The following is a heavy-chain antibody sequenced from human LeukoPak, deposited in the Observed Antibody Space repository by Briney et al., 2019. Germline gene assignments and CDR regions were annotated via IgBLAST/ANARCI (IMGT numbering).Heavy chain of an antibody. CDR3: VKGGRGADCIFDY. J-gene: IGHJ4*02. CDR2: IYSGGST. D-gene: IGHD2-21*02. V-gene: IGHV3-53*01. Sequence: PGGSLRLSCAASGFTVSSNYMSWVRQAPGKGLEWVSVIYSGGSTYYADSVKGRFTIPRDNSKNTVYLEMNSLRAEDTAVYYCVKGGRGADCIFDYWGQGTLVTVSS. CDR1: GFTVSSNY.